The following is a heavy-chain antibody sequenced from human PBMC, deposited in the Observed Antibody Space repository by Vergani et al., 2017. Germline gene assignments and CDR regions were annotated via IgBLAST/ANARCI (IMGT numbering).Heavy chain of an antibody. CDR3: ARHPYTPLCTAIDCPRWFDP. D-gene: IGHD2-21*02. V-gene: IGHV1-46*03. CDR2: INPSGGST. CDR1: GYTFTSYY. Sequence: QVQLVQSGAEVKKPGASVKVSCKASGYTFTSYYMHWVRQAPGQGLEWMGIINPSGGSTTYAQQFQGRLTMTRDTSTSTVYMDLSNLRSEDTAVYYCARHPYTPLCTAIDCPRWFDPWGQGTLVTVSS. J-gene: IGHJ5*02.